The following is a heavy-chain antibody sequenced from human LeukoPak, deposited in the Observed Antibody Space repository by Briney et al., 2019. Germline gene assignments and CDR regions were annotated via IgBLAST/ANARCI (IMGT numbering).Heavy chain of an antibody. CDR1: GGSFSGYY. CDR2: INHSGST. J-gene: IGHJ4*02. D-gene: IGHD4-17*01. CDR3: ARVRAPYYFDY. Sequence: SETLSLTCAVYGGSFSGYYWSWIRQPPGKGLEWIGEINHSGSTNYNPSLKSRVTISVDTSKNQFSLKLSSVTAADTAVYYCARVRAPYYFDYWGQGTLVTVSS. V-gene: IGHV4-34*01.